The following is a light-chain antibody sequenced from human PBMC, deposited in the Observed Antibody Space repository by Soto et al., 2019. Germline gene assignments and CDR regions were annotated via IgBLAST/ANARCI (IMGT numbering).Light chain of an antibody. V-gene: IGKV1-5*03. CDR1: QSISTW. CDR2: KAS. CDR3: QQYSTYSRP. Sequence: DIQMTQSPSTLSASVGDRVTITCRASQSISTWLAWYQQKAGKAPKLLIYKASSSQSGVPSRFSGSGSGTEFTLTINSLQPDDFATYYCQQYSTYSRPFGQGTKVEI. J-gene: IGKJ1*01.